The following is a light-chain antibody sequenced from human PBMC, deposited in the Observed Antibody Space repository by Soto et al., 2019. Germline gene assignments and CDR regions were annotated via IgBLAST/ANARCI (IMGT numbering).Light chain of an antibody. CDR3: QQYGSSGT. CDR1: QTVRNNY. V-gene: IGKV3-20*01. Sequence: EIVMTQSPGTLSLSPGERATLSCRASQTVRNNYLAWYQQKPGQAPRLLIYDASSRATGIPDRFSGSGSGTDFTLTTSRLEPEDFAVYYCQQYGSSGTFGQVTKVDIK. J-gene: IGKJ1*01. CDR2: DAS.